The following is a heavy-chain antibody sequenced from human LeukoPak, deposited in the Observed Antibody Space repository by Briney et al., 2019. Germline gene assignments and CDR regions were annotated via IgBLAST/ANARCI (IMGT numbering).Heavy chain of an antibody. D-gene: IGHD3-22*01. CDR3: ARPAAYYDSSDPYDY. CDR1: GGSISSSSHY. J-gene: IGHJ4*02. CDR2: IYYSGST. Sequence: PSETLSLTCTVSGGSISSSSHYWGWIRQPPGKGLEWIGSIYYSGSTYYNPSLKSRVTISVDTSKNQFSLKLSSVTAADTAVYYCARPAAYYDSSDPYDYWGQGTLVTVSS. V-gene: IGHV4-39*01.